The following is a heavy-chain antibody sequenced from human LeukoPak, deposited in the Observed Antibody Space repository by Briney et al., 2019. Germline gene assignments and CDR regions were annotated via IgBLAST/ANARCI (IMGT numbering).Heavy chain of an antibody. J-gene: IGHJ4*02. CDR3: ARDTSLYDYVWGSLFD. CDR1: GYTFTSYG. CDR2: ISAYNGNT. V-gene: IGHV1-18*01. D-gene: IGHD3-16*01. Sequence: ASMKVSCKASGYTFTSYGISWVRQAPGQGLEWMGWISAYNGNTNYAQKLQGRVTMTTETSTSTAYMELRSLRSDDTAVYYCARDTSLYDYVWGSLFDWGQGTLVTVSS.